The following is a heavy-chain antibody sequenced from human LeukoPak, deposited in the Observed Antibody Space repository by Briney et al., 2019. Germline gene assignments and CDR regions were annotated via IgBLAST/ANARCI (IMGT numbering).Heavy chain of an antibody. CDR3: ARDSSGYQ. J-gene: IGHJ4*02. Sequence: GGSLRLSCAASGFTLSTYWMSWVRQAPGKGLEWVANIKEDRSEKYYGDSVKGRFTISRDNAKNSLYLEMNSLRAEDTAVYYCARDSSGYQWGQGTLVTVSS. V-gene: IGHV3-7*01. D-gene: IGHD3-22*01. CDR1: GFTLSTYW. CDR2: IKEDRSEK.